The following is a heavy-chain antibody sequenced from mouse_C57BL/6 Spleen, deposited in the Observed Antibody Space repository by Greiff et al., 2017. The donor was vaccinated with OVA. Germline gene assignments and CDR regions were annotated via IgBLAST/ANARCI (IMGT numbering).Heavy chain of an antibody. V-gene: IGHV10-1*01. D-gene: IGHD2-4*01. CDR1: GFSFNTYA. J-gene: IGHJ3*01. CDR3: VSLYDYDVFAY. CDR2: IRSKSNNYAT. Sequence: DVQLQESGGGLVQPKGSLKLSCAASGFSFNTYAMNWVRQAPGKGLEWVARIRSKSNNYATYYADSVKDRFTISRDDSESMLYLQMNNLKTEDTAMYYCVSLYDYDVFAYWGQGTLVTVSA.